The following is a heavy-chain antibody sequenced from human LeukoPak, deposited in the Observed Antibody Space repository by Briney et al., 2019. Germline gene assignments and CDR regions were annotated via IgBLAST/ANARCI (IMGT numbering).Heavy chain of an antibody. CDR3: ARGRGVGTGTSLFDY. D-gene: IGHD1-1*01. V-gene: IGHV4-34*01. J-gene: IGHJ4*02. CDR1: GGSFSGYY. Sequence: PSETLSLTCAVYGGSFSGYYWSWNRQPPGKGLEWIGEINHSGSTNYNPSLKSRVTISVDTSKNQFSLKLSSVTAADTAVYYCARGRGVGTGTSLFDYWGQGTLVTVSS. CDR2: INHSGST.